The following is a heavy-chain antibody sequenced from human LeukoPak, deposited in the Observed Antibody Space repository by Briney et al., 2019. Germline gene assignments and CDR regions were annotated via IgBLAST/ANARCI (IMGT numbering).Heavy chain of an antibody. V-gene: IGHV4-59*01. CDR3: ARLAGYCSGGSCPYNWFDP. CDR2: IYYSGST. CDR1: GGSISSYY. D-gene: IGHD2-15*01. Sequence: SETLSLTCTVSGGSISSYYWSWIRQPPGKGLEWIGYIYYSGSTNYNPSLKSRATISVDTSKNQFSLKLSSVTAADTAVYYCARLAGYCSGGSCPYNWFDPWGQGTLVTVSS. J-gene: IGHJ5*02.